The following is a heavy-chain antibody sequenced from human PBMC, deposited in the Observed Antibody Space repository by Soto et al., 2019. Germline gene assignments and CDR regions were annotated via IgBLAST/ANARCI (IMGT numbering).Heavy chain of an antibody. CDR3: ARDSSGYLDY. CDR2: ISYDGSNK. J-gene: IGHJ4*02. CDR1: GFTFSSYA. Sequence: GGSLRLSCAASGFTFSSYAMHWVRQAPGKGLEWVAVISYDGSNKYYADSVKGRFTISRDNSKNTLYLQMNSLRAEDTAVYYCARDSSGYLDYWGQGTQVTVSS. D-gene: IGHD3-22*01. V-gene: IGHV3-30-3*01.